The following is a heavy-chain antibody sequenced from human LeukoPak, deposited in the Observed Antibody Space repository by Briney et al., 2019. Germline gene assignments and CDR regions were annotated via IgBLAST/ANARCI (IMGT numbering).Heavy chain of an antibody. Sequence: ESSVKVSRKASGYTFTGYYIHWVRLAPGQGLEWMGWINPNSGGTNYAQKFQGRVTMTRDTSISTAYMELSRLRSDDTAVYYCARDYNSGWFAYWGQGTLVPVSS. D-gene: IGHD6-19*01. CDR2: INPNSGGT. CDR1: GYTFTGYY. V-gene: IGHV1-2*02. CDR3: ARDYNSGWFAY. J-gene: IGHJ5*01.